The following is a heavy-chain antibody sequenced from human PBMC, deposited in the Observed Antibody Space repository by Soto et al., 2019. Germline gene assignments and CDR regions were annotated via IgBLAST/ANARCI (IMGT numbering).Heavy chain of an antibody. V-gene: IGHV3-20*04. J-gene: IGHJ4*02. D-gene: IGHD3-16*01. Sequence: EVHLGESGGGAVRPGGSLRLSCAASGFIFDDYAMSWVRQAPGKGLEWVSSIVWNGDRITYADSVKGRFTISRDNAKSSLYLQMNSLRGEDTAFYYCAREDDYGNVNYWGQGTLVTVST. CDR3: AREDDYGNVNY. CDR2: IVWNGDRI. CDR1: GFIFDDYA.